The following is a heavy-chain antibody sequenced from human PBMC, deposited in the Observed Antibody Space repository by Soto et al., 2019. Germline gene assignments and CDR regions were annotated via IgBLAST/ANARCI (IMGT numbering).Heavy chain of an antibody. CDR1: GTSITTNDW. CDR2: IHHRGNP. D-gene: IGHD2-2*01. CDR3: ARGVPPIRSNNFFDP. J-gene: IGHJ5*02. Sequence: QVQLQESGPGLVKPSGTLSLTCTVSGTSITTNDWWTWVRQPPGKGLEWIGEIHHRGNPSYNPSLRSRVTISVDNSKNQFSLTVTSLTAADTAVYYCARGVPPIRSNNFFDPWGQGALVTVSS. V-gene: IGHV4-4*02.